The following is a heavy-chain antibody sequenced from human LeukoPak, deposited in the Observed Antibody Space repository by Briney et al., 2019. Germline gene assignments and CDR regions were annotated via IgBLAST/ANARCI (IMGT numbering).Heavy chain of an antibody. J-gene: IGHJ4*02. CDR2: ISYDGSNK. V-gene: IGHV3-30*03. CDR1: GFTFSSYG. CDR3: GRASSSWSNYFDY. Sequence: GRSLRLSCAASGFTFSSYGMHWVRQAPGKGLEWVAVISYDGSNKYYADSVKGRFTISRDNSKNTLYLQMNSLRAEDTAVYHCGRASSSWSNYFDYWGQGTLVTVSS. D-gene: IGHD6-13*01.